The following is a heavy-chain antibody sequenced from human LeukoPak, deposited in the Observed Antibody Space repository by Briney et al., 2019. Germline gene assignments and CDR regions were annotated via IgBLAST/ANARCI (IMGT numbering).Heavy chain of an antibody. V-gene: IGHV3-21*01. CDR1: GFTFSSYS. J-gene: IGHJ4*02. Sequence: GGSLRLSCAASGFTFSSYSMNWVRQAPGKGLECVSCISSSSSYIYYADSVKGRFTISRDNAKNSLYLQMNSLRAEDTAVYYCARAHNWKYGTFDSWGQGTLVTVSS. D-gene: IGHD1-20*01. CDR2: ISSSSSYI. CDR3: ARAHNWKYGTFDS.